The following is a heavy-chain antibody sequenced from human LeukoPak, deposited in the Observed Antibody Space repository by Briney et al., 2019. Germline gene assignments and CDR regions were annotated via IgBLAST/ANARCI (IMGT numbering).Heavy chain of an antibody. D-gene: IGHD6-6*01. CDR3: AKVSAQLVLVFDY. V-gene: IGHV4-59*01. J-gene: IGHJ4*02. CDR1: GGSFSGYY. CDR2: IYYSGSS. Sequence: PSETLSLTCAVYGGSFSGYYWSWIRQPPGKGLEWIGYIYYSGSSNYNPSLKSRVTISVDTSKNQLSLKLSSVTAADTAVYYCAKVSAQLVLVFDYWGQGTLVTVSS.